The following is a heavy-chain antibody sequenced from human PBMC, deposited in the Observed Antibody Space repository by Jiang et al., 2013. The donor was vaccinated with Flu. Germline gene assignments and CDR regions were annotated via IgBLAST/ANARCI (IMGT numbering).Heavy chain of an antibody. Sequence: GAEVKKPGESLKISCKGSGYSFDTYWIGWVRQMPGKGLEWMGIILPGDSDTKYSPSFQGQVTISADKSTNTAYLQWNSLKASDTAMYYCARREYYFDSSGYHPYYFDYWGQGTLVTVSS. CDR1: GYSFDTYW. D-gene: IGHD3-22*01. J-gene: IGHJ4*02. CDR2: ILPGDSDT. CDR3: ARREYYFDSSGYHPYYFDY. V-gene: IGHV5-51*01.